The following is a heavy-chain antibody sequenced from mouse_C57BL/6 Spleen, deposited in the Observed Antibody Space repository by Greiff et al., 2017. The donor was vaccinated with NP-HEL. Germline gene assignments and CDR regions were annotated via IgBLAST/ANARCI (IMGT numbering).Heavy chain of an antibody. Sequence: QVQLQQPGAELVKPGASVKMSCKASGYTFTSYWITWVKQRPGQGLEWIGDIYPGSGSTNYNEKFKSEATLTVDTSSSTAYMQLSSLTSEDSAVYYCARRIYDGYYVDAMDYWGQGTSVTVSS. J-gene: IGHJ4*01. CDR1: GYTFTSYW. CDR2: IYPGSGST. V-gene: IGHV1-55*01. CDR3: ARRIYDGYYVDAMDY. D-gene: IGHD2-3*01.